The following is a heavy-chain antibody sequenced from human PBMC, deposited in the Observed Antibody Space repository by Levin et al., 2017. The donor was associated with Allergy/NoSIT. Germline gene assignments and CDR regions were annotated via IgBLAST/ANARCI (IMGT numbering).Heavy chain of an antibody. CDR1: GFTFSNYA. Sequence: PGESLKISCAASGFTFSNYALHWVRQAPGKGLEWVALISYDGSNKYYADSVKGRFTISRDNSKNTLYLKMNSLRAEDTAVYCCARDSCSGCPIGRGNWFDPWGQGTLVTVSS. D-gene: IGHD6-19*01. CDR3: ARDSCSGCPIGRGNWFDP. J-gene: IGHJ5*02. CDR2: ISYDGSNK. V-gene: IGHV3-30-3*01.